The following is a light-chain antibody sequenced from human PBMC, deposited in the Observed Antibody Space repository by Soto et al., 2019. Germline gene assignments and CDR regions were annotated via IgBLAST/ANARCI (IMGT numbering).Light chain of an antibody. V-gene: IGLV1-44*01. CDR3: TSWDDSLSAVV. CDR2: SDT. CDR1: TSNIGTNY. J-gene: IGLJ2*01. Sequence: QSVLTQPPSASGTPGQTVTISCSGSTSNIGTNYVSWYQQLPRTAPKLLIYSDTQRPSGVPARFSGSKSGTSASLAISGLQSDDETDYYCTSWDDSLSAVVFGGGTKLTVL.